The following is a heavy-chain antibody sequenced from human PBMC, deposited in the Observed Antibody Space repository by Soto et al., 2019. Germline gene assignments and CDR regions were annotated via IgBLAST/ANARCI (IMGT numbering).Heavy chain of an antibody. CDR1: GFTFSSYA. D-gene: IGHD2-8*01. J-gene: IGHJ4*02. V-gene: IGHV3-23*01. Sequence: PGGSLRLSCAASGFTFSSYAMSWIRQAPGKGLEWVSVISGSGGNTYYADSVKGRFTVSRDNSKNTLYLQMNGLRAEDTAVYYCAKDNAGRASDYWGPGTLVTVSS. CDR3: AKDNAGRASDY. CDR2: ISGSGGNT.